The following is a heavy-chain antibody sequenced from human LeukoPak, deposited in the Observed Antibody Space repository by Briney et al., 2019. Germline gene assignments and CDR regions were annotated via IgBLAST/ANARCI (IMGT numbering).Heavy chain of an antibody. V-gene: IGHV4-39*07. CDR3: ARTETYYYDSSGYYLYDY. CDR2: INHSGST. D-gene: IGHD3-22*01. J-gene: IGHJ4*02. CDR1: GGSISSSSSY. Sequence: SETLSLTCTVSGGSISSSSSYWGWIRQPPGQGLEWIGEINHSGSTNYNPSLKSRVTISVDTSKNQFSLKLSSVTAADTAVYYCARTETYYYDSSGYYLYDYWGQGTLVTVSS.